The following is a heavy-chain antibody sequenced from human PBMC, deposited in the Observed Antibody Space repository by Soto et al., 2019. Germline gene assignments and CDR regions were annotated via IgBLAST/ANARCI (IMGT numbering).Heavy chain of an antibody. CDR1: GDSVSSNNYF. CDR2: IFYSGST. CDR3: ARHRSVYPTDY. J-gene: IGHJ4*02. D-gene: IGHD3-3*01. Sequence: SETLSLTCTVSGDSVSSNNYFWGWIRQPPGKGLEWIGSIFYSGSTYYSPSLKSRITISLDTSKNQFSLNLRSVTATDTAVYYCARHRSVYPTDYCGQGTLVTVSS. V-gene: IGHV4-39*01.